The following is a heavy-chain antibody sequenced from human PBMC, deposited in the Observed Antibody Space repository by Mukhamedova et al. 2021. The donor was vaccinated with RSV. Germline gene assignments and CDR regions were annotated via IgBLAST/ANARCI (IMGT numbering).Heavy chain of an antibody. CDR2: ISPYNGNT. D-gene: IGHD4-23*01. J-gene: IGHJ4*02. V-gene: IGHV1-18*01. Sequence: GESPGQGLEWMGWISPYNGNTNYAQKPQDRVTMTTDTSTTTAYMELRSLRSDDTAVYYCARDLTGGGVAGFWGQGT. CDR3: ARDLTGGGVAGF.